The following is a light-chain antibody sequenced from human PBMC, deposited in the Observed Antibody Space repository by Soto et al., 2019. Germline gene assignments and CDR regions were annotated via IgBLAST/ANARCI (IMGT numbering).Light chain of an antibody. CDR2: DAS. CDR3: QQRSNWPGGLT. J-gene: IGKJ4*01. Sequence: EIVLTQSPATLSLSPGERATLSCRASQSVSSYLAWYQQKPGQAPRLLIYDASNRATGIPARFSGSGTGTDFNLTISSLEPEDFAVYYCQQRSNWPGGLTFGGGTKVEIK. CDR1: QSVSSY. V-gene: IGKV3-11*01.